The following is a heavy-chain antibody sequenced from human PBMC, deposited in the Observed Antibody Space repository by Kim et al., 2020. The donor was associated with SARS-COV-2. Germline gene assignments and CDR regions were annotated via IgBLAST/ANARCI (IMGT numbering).Heavy chain of an antibody. CDR3: VKQDGFLGDVVQS. CDR1: GGSISSYKSY. D-gene: IGHD3-10*01. Sequence: SETLSLTCTVSGGSISSYKSYWGWIRQPPGKGLEWIGYVYYKGSPYYSPSLKSRVNISLDASKNQFSLRLSSVTAIDTALYYCVKQDGFLGDVVQSWGQGTLVTGAS. CDR2: VYYKGSP. J-gene: IGHJ5*02. V-gene: IGHV4-39*01.